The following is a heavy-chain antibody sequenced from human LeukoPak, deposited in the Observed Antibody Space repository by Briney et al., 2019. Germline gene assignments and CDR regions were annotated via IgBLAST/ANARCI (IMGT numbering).Heavy chain of an antibody. J-gene: IGHJ5*02. V-gene: IGHV1-18*04. D-gene: IGHD3-22*01. CDR2: ISAYNGNT. CDR3: ARDSYYYDSSGYYPP. Sequence: ASVKVSCKASEYTFTDYYIHWVRQAPGQGLEWMGWISAYNGNTNYAQKLQGRVTMTTDTSTSTAYMELRSLRSDDTAVYYCARDSYYYDSSGYYPPWGQGTLVTVSS. CDR1: EYTFTDYY.